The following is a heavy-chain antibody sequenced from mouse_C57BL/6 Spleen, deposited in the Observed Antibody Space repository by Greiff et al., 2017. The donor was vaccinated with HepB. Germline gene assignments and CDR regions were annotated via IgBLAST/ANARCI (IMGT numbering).Heavy chain of an antibody. V-gene: IGHV1-55*01. Sequence: VQLQQPGAELVKPGASVKMSCKASGYTFTSYWITWVKQRPGQGLEWIGDIYPGSGSTNYNEKFKSKATRTVDTSSSTAYMQLSSLTSEDSAVYYCARGDYGSSYAMDYWGQGTSVTVSS. CDR2: IYPGSGST. J-gene: IGHJ4*01. CDR3: ARGDYGSSYAMDY. D-gene: IGHD1-1*01. CDR1: GYTFTSYW.